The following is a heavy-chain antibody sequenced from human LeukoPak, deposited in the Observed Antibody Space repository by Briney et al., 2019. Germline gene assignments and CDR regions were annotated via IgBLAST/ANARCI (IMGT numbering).Heavy chain of an antibody. CDR2: INHSGST. J-gene: IGHJ4*02. Sequence: SETLSLTCAVYGGSFSGYYWSWIRQPPGKGLEWIGEINHSGSTNYNPSLKSRVTISVDTSKNQFSLKLSSVTAADTAVYYCARGIFGVVINDYWGQGTLVTVSS. CDR3: ARGIFGVVINDY. V-gene: IGHV4-34*01. CDR1: GGSFSGYY. D-gene: IGHD3-3*01.